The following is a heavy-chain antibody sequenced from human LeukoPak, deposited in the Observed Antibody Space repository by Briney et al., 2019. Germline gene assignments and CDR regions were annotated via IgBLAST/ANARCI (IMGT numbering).Heavy chain of an antibody. D-gene: IGHD5-18*01. J-gene: IGHJ4*02. CDR1: GFTFSTYV. V-gene: IGHV3-33*01. Sequence: PGRSLRLSCAASGFTFSTYVIHWVRQAPGKGLEWVALIWHDGSNKYYGDSVKDRFTISRDNSKNTPYLQMDSLRDEDTAVYYCARDRGYTYGHPLDYWGQGTLVTVSS. CDR2: IWHDGSNK. CDR3: ARDRGYTYGHPLDY.